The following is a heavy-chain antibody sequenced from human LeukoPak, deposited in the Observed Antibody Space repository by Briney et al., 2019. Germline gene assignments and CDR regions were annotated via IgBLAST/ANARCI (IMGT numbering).Heavy chain of an antibody. D-gene: IGHD6-19*01. Sequence: GGSLRLSCAASGFTFSSYAFSWVRQAPGKGLEWVSAISVSGDNTYYADSVKGRFTISRDNSKSTLYLQVNSLRAEDTAVYYCAKHGSGRYFDYWGQGTLVTVSS. CDR2: ISVSGDNT. CDR1: GFTFSSYA. V-gene: IGHV3-23*01. J-gene: IGHJ4*02. CDR3: AKHGSGRYFDY.